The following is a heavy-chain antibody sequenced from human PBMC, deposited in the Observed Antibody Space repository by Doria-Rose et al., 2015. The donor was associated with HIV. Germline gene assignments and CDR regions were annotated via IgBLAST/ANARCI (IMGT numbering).Heavy chain of an antibody. D-gene: IGHD6-13*01. CDR1: GVSLSSPGMG. CDR3: ARIKSSRWYHKYYFDF. J-gene: IGHJ4*02. CDR2: SFSDDER. V-gene: IGHV2-26*01. Sequence: SGPVLVKPTETLTLTCTVSGVSLSSPGMGVSWIRQPPGKALEWLANSFSDDERSYKSSLTSRLTIYRGTSKSQVVLTMTDMDPVDTATYYCARIKSSRWYHKYYFDFWGQGTLVIVSA.